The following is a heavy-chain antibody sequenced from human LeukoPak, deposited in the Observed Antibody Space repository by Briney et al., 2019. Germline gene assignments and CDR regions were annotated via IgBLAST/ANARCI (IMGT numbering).Heavy chain of an antibody. Sequence: ASVTVSCKVSGYTLTELSMHWVRQAPGKGLEWMGGFDPEDGETIYAQKFQGRVTMTEDTSTDTAYMELSSLRSEDTAVYYCATGGSNDYYDSSGYPNLFDYWGQGTLVTVSS. CDR2: FDPEDGET. CDR1: GYTLTELS. V-gene: IGHV1-24*01. D-gene: IGHD3-22*01. CDR3: ATGGSNDYYDSSGYPNLFDY. J-gene: IGHJ4*02.